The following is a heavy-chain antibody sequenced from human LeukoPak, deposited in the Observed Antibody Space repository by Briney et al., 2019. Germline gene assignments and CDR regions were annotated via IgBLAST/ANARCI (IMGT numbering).Heavy chain of an antibody. CDR2: MSSSSITI. CDR1: GFIFSSYS. V-gene: IGHV3-48*01. CDR3: ARGTHGDFDYYYYMDV. D-gene: IGHD4-17*01. J-gene: IGHJ6*03. Sequence: GGSLRLSCAASGFIFSSYSMNWVRQAPGKGLEWVSYMSSSSITIYYADSVKGRFTISRDNAKNSLYLQMNSLRAEDTAVYYCARGTHGDFDYYYYMDVWGKGITVTVSS.